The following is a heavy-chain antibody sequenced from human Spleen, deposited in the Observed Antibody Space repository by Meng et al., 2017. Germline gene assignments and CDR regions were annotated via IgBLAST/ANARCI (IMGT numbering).Heavy chain of an antibody. CDR2: VSTYKGNT. CDR1: GYTFTTNG. Sequence: QDQLNQSAPEVKKPGASVKVSCKASGYTFTTNGMSWVRQAPGQGLEWMGWVSTYKGNTKYAQKFQGRVTMTTERSTSTVYMELRNLRSDDTAFYYCARDRQYSLVSWGQGTLVTVSS. J-gene: IGHJ4*02. CDR3: ARDRQYSLVS. V-gene: IGHV1-18*01. D-gene: IGHD6-6*01.